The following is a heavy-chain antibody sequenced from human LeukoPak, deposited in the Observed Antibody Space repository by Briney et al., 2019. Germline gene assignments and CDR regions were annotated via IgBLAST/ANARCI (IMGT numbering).Heavy chain of an antibody. CDR3: VRAKSGHYGYSDY. D-gene: IGHD5-18*01. CDR1: GFTFSGYW. Sequence: GGSLRLSCAASGFTFSGYWMSWVRQAPGKGLEWVANIKQDGSEKYYVDSVKGRFTISRDNAKNTVYLQMISLRADDTAVYYCVRAKSGHYGYSDYWGQGTLVTVSS. CDR2: IKQDGSEK. V-gene: IGHV3-7*01. J-gene: IGHJ4*02.